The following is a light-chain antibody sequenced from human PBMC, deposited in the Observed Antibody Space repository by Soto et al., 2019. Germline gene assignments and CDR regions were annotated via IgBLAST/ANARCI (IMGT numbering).Light chain of an antibody. Sequence: DIQLTQSPSFLSASVGDRVTITCRASQGISSYLAWYQQKPGKAPKLLIYAASTLQSGVPSRFSGSGSGTEFTLTISSLHPEDFATYYCQQLNTHPGFGPGTKVDIK. CDR3: QQLNTHPG. CDR1: QGISSY. V-gene: IGKV1-9*01. J-gene: IGKJ3*01. CDR2: AAS.